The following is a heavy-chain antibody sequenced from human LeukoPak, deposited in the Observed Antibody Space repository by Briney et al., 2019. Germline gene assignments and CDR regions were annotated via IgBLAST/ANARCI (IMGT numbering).Heavy chain of an antibody. CDR2: IYHSGST. J-gene: IGHJ4*02. V-gene: IGHV4-38-2*02. D-gene: IGHD3-22*01. CDR3: ARDAYYYDSSGYPFDY. CDR1: GYSISSGYY. Sequence: SETLSLTCTVSGYSISSGYYWGWIRQPPGKGLEWIGSIYHSGSTYYNPSLKSRVTISVDTSKNQFSLKLSSVTAADTAVYYCARDAYYYDSSGYPFDYWGQGTLVTVSS.